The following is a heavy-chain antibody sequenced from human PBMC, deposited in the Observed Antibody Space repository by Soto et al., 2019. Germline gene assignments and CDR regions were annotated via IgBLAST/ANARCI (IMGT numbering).Heavy chain of an antibody. CDR3: AKAYDYIGGSYARELDY. Sequence: EVQLLESGGGLVQPGGSLRLSCAASGFTFSNFAMFWVRQAPGKGLEWVSSISRTGGAAHYADSVNGRFTISRDNSKNTLLQQMNSLRAEDTAVYDCAKAYDYIGGSYARELDYWGQGTLVTVSS. CDR2: ISRTGGAA. D-gene: IGHD3-16*01. CDR1: GFTFSNFA. J-gene: IGHJ4*02. V-gene: IGHV3-23*01.